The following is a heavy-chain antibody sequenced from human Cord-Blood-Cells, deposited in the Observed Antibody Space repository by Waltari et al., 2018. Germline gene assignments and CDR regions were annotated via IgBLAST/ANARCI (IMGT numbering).Heavy chain of an antibody. D-gene: IGHD3-16*01. CDR2: TYYRSKWYH. CDR3: ARSAIGGKGPGRYFDL. Sequence: QVQLQQSGPGLVKPSQTLSLTCAIPGDSVSSNSAAWNWIRKSPSRCLEWLGRTYYRSKWYHDYAVSVKSRITINPDTAKNQFSLQLNSVTPEDTAVYYCARSAIGGKGPGRYFDLWGRGTLVTVSS. J-gene: IGHJ2*01. CDR1: GDSVSSNSAA. V-gene: IGHV6-1*01.